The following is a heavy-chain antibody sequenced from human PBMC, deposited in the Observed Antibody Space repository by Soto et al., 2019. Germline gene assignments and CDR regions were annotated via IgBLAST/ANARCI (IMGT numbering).Heavy chain of an antibody. Sequence: SVKVSCKASGFTFSSSAVQWVRQARGQRLEWIGWIVVGSGNTNYAQEFQERVTMTRDTSTSTAYMELSSLRSEDTAVYYCAAPSPAPYDCSGDYGHDAFDIWGQGTMVTVSS. V-gene: IGHV1-58*01. CDR1: GFTFSSSA. J-gene: IGHJ3*02. D-gene: IGHD3-22*01. CDR2: IVVGSGNT. CDR3: AAPSPAPYDCSGDYGHDAFDI.